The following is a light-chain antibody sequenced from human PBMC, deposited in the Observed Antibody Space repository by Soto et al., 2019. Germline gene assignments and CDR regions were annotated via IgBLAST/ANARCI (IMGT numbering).Light chain of an antibody. J-gene: IGKJ3*01. CDR2: AAS. CDR3: QHYNNWPFT. V-gene: IGKV3-15*01. CDR1: QAVSSN. Sequence: EIVMTQSPATLSVSPGERATHSCRASQAVSSNLAWYQQKPGQAPRLLIYAASTRAAGIPDRFSGSGSGTGFTLTITSLQSEDFAVYYCQHYNNWPFTFGPGTKVDI.